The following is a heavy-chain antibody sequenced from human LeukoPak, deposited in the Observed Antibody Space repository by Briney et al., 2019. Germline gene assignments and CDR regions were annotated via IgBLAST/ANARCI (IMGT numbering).Heavy chain of an antibody. CDR1: GFTLSSYA. V-gene: IGHV3-23*01. Sequence: PTGGSLRLSCAASGFTLSSYAMSWVRQAPGKGLEWVSAISDTGNTYHADSVKGRSTISRDNAKNSLYLQMNSLRAEDTAVYYCARDLRSSGYYAFDYWGQGTLVTVSS. CDR3: ARDLRSSGYYAFDY. CDR2: ISDTGNT. D-gene: IGHD3-22*01. J-gene: IGHJ4*02.